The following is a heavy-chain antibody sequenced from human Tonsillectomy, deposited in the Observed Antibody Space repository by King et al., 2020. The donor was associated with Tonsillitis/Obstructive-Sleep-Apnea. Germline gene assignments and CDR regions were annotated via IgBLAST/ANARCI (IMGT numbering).Heavy chain of an antibody. CDR3: ARGGNFWSGYAYYMDV. D-gene: IGHD3-3*01. Sequence: VQLVESGGGLVQPGGSLRLSCAASGFTFSSYWMHWVRQAPGKGLVWVSRINRDGSSTSYADSVKGRFSISRDNAKNTLYLQMNSLRAEDTAVYYCARGGNFWSGYAYYMDVWGKGTTVTVSS. J-gene: IGHJ6*03. CDR2: INRDGSST. V-gene: IGHV3-74*01. CDR1: GFTFSSYW.